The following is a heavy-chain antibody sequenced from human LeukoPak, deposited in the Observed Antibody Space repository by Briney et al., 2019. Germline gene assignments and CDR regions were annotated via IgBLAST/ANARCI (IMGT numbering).Heavy chain of an antibody. D-gene: IGHD3-22*01. CDR3: ARHSYYYDSSGYYYKGTFDY. Sequence: SETLSLACTVSGGSISSSSYYWGWIRQPPGKGLEWIGSIYYSGSTYYNPSLKSRVTISVDTSKNQFSLKLSSVTAADTAVYYCARHSYYYDSSGYYYKGTFDYWGQGTLVTVSS. CDR1: GGSISSSSYY. CDR2: IYYSGST. V-gene: IGHV4-39*01. J-gene: IGHJ4*02.